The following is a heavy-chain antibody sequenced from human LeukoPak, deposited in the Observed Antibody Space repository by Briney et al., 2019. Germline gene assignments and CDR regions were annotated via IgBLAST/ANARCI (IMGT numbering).Heavy chain of an antibody. CDR2: IYYSGST. V-gene: IGHV4-59*08. Sequence: SETLSLTCTVSGGSISSYYWSWIRQPPGKGLEWIGYIYYSGSTNYNPSLKSRVIISLDTSKNQFSLRLSSVTAADTAVYYCASWLVVPAAIDYWGQGTLVTVSS. D-gene: IGHD2-2*02. J-gene: IGHJ4*02. CDR3: ASWLVVPAAIDY. CDR1: GGSISSYY.